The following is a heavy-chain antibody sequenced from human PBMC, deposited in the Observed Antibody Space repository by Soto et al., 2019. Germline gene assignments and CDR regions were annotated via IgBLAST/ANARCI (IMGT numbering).Heavy chain of an antibody. CDR3: ARESVGPNDSSDYFYLPLEY. CDR1: GFTFSTYW. V-gene: IGHV3-7*01. J-gene: IGHJ4*02. D-gene: IGHD3-22*01. CDR2: IDQDGSDR. Sequence: GGSLRLSCAAPGFTFSTYWMTWVRQAPGKGLEWVASIDQDGSDRYYADSVKGRFTISRDNAKKSLYLQMNSLRIEDTAVYYCARESVGPNDSSDYFYLPLEYWGQGTLVTVSS.